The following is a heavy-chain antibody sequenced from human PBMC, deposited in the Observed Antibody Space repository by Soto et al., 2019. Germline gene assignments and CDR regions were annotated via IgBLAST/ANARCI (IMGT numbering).Heavy chain of an antibody. V-gene: IGHV3-23*01. CDR2: ISGSGGST. CDR1: GVTFSNYD. Sequence: EAQLLESGGGLVQPGGSLRLSCAASGVTFSNYDMSWVRQAPGKGLEWVSGISGSGGSTYYTDSVKGRFTISRDNSKNPLYLQMNGLRVDDAAVYYCSRGAAGGKDYWGQGTLVTVSS. D-gene: IGHD6-13*01. CDR3: SRGAAGGKDY. J-gene: IGHJ4*02.